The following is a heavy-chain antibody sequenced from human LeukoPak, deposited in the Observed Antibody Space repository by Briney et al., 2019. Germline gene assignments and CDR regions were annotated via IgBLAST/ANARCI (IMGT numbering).Heavy chain of an antibody. V-gene: IGHV3-7*01. D-gene: IGHD3-22*01. J-gene: IGHJ4*02. CDR1: GFTFRSYW. Sequence: AGGSLRLSCAASGFTFRSYWMSWVRQAPGKGLEWVANIKQDGSEKYHVDSVKGRFTISRDNAKNSLYLQMNSLRAEDTAVYYCASDRDYYDSSGYLFDYWGQGTLVTVSS. CDR3: ASDRDYYDSSGYLFDY. CDR2: IKQDGSEK.